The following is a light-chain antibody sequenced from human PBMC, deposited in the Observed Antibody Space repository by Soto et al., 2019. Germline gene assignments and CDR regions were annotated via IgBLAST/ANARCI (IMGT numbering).Light chain of an antibody. Sequence: EIVLTQSPGTLSLSPGERATLSCRASQSVSSNYLAWYQQKPGQAPRLLIYGASNRATGIPDRFSGSGSGTDFTLTISRLEPEDFAVFFCQHYDSPTPTFGQGTKVEIK. CDR2: GAS. CDR3: QHYDSPTPT. CDR1: QSVSSNY. J-gene: IGKJ1*01. V-gene: IGKV3-20*01.